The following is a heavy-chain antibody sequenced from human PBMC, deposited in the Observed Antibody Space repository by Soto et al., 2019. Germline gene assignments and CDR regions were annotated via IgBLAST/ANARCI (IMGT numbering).Heavy chain of an antibody. V-gene: IGHV1-69*08. CDR1: GGTFSSYT. Sequence: QVQLVQSGAEVKKPGSSVKVSCKASGGTFSSYTISWVRQAPGQGLEWMGRIIPILGIANYAQKFQGRVTIPADKSTSKAYMALSSLRAEDTAVYYCAREEYYYGSGAFFDYWGQGNLVTVSS. D-gene: IGHD3-10*01. CDR2: IIPILGIA. J-gene: IGHJ4*02. CDR3: AREEYYYGSGAFFDY.